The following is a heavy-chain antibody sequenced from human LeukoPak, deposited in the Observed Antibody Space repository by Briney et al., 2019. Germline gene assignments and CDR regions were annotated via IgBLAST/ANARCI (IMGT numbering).Heavy chain of an antibody. CDR2: INHSGST. CDR1: GGSFSGYY. CDR3: ASWMGGSGVPWFDP. Sequence: ASETLSLTCAVYGGSFSGYYWSWIRQPPGKGLEWIGEINHSGSTNYNPSLKSRVTISVDTSKNQFSLKLSSVTAADTAVYYCASWMGGSGVPWFDPWGQGTLVTVSS. J-gene: IGHJ5*02. V-gene: IGHV4-34*01. D-gene: IGHD3-10*01.